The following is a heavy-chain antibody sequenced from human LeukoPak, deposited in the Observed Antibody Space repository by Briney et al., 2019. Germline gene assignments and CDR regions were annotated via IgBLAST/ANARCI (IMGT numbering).Heavy chain of an antibody. CDR2: ISYDGTTE. V-gene: IGHV3-30*18. D-gene: IGHD1-26*01. Sequence: GGSLRLSCVASGLTFSNYAMHWVRQAPGKGLEWVAVISYDGTTEYYEDSVKGRFTISRDNSKNTLYLEMNSLRAQDTAIYYCAKMKGHPLPKYYMDVWGQGATVTVSS. J-gene: IGHJ6*01. CDR3: AKMKGHPLPKYYMDV. CDR1: GLTFSNYA.